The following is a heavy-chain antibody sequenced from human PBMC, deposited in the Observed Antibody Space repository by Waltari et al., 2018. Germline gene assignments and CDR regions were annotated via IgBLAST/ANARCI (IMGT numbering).Heavy chain of an antibody. CDR2: ISYNGAT. Sequence: QLHLPESGPGLVKPSDTPSVTRSVPGGPINSNRLYWALIRHPPRKGLEWTATISYNGATYNNPSLKSRVTISVDTSKNQFSLKLSSVTAADTAVYYCATYIGASIGTAAFDVWGQGTMVTVSS. V-gene: IGHV4-39*05. J-gene: IGHJ3*01. CDR1: GGPINSNRLY. CDR3: ATYIGASIGTAAFDV. D-gene: IGHD3-16*01.